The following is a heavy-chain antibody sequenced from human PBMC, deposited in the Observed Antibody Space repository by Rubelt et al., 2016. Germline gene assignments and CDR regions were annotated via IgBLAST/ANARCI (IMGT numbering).Heavy chain of an antibody. D-gene: IGHD7-27*01. CDR3: ARPWGY. J-gene: IGHJ4*01. CDR2: ISYDGCPK. Sequence: QVQLVESGGGVVQPGRSLRLSCATSGFTFTNYAIHWVRQAPGKGLEWVAVISYDGCPKYYADSVKGRFTLSRDKSKNTLYLQMNSLTTEVTAVYYCARPWGYWGQGTLVTVSS. V-gene: IGHV3-30*04. CDR1: GFTFTNYA.